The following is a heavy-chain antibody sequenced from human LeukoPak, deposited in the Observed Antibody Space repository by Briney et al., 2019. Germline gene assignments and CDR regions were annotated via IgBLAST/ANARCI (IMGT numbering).Heavy chain of an antibody. D-gene: IGHD6-25*01. J-gene: IGHJ4*02. V-gene: IGHV4-38-2*01. CDR1: GYSISSGYY. CDR3: ARGISATGHDY. Sequence: SETLSLTCAVSGYSISSGYYWGWIRQPPGKGPEWIGSVFHTGSSYYIPSLKSRVTISVDASKNQFSLEVSSVTAADTAIYYCARGISATGHDYWGPGTLVTVSS. CDR2: VFHTGSS.